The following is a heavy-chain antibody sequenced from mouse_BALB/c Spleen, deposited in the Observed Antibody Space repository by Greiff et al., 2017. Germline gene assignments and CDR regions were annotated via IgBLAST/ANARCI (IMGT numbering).Heavy chain of an antibody. CDR3: ARGYDGYLYWYFDV. D-gene: IGHD2-3*01. V-gene: IGHV5-6-5*01. CDR1: GFTFSSYA. CDR2: ISSGGST. J-gene: IGHJ1*01. Sequence: DVMLVESGGGLVKPGGSLKLSCAASGFTFSSYAMSWVRQTPEKRLEWVASISSGGSTYYPDSVKGRFTISRDNARNILYLQMSSLRSEDTAMYYCARGYDGYLYWYFDVWGAGTTVTVSS.